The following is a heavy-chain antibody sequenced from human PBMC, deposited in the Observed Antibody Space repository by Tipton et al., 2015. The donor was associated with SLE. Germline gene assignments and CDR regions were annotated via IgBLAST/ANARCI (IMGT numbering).Heavy chain of an antibody. Sequence: TLSLTCDVSGVSITNGRYYWSWIRQPAGKGLEWIGRIHITGGTNYNPSLGSRVTISLDTSNNTFSLHLTSVTAVDMAVYYCARDLQRNWFDPWVQGTLVTVSS. V-gene: IGHV4-61*02. CDR2: IHITGGT. CDR3: ARDLQRNWFDP. J-gene: IGHJ5*02. CDR1: GVSITNGRYY. D-gene: IGHD5-24*01.